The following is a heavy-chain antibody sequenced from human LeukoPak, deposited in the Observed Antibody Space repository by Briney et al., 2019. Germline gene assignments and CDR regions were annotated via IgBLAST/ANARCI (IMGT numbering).Heavy chain of an antibody. V-gene: IGHV3-74*01. CDR2: ISPTGSTT. CDR1: GFSFSGHW. J-gene: IGHJ4*02. D-gene: IGHD3-9*01. Sequence: GGSLRLSCTASGFSFSGHWMHWARQLPGKGLVWVSRISPTGSTTSYADSVKGRFTVSRDNAKNTLYLQVNNLRAEDTAVYYCASLRYDILTGYCDYWGQGTLVTVPS. CDR3: ASLRYDILTGYCDY.